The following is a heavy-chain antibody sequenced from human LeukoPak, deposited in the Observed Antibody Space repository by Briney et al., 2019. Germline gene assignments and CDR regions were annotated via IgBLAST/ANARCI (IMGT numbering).Heavy chain of an antibody. J-gene: IGHJ4*02. CDR2: IYYSGST. D-gene: IGHD1-26*01. V-gene: IGHV4-59*01. Sequence: SETLSLTCTVSGGSISSYYWSWIRQPPGKGLEWIGYIYYSGSTNCNPSVKSRVAMSVDTSKKQFSLKLSSLTAADTAVYFCARVGGWEPKLHGVTFDYLGQGTLVTVSS. CDR1: GGSISSYY. CDR3: ARVGGWEPKLHGVTFDY.